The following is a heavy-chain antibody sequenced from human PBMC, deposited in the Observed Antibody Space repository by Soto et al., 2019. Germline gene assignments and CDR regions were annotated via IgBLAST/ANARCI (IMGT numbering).Heavy chain of an antibody. D-gene: IGHD1-26*01. CDR3: ASHSGSSPEGRYYYGMDV. CDR2: IIPIFGTA. J-gene: IGHJ6*02. CDR1: GGTFSSYA. V-gene: IGHV1-69*12. Sequence: QVQLVQSGAEVKKPGSSVKVSCKASGGTFSSYAISWVRQAPGQGLEWMGGIIPIFGTADYAQKFQGRVTITADEXTXTXXMELSRLRSEDTAVYYCASHSGSSPEGRYYYGMDVWGQGTTVTVSS.